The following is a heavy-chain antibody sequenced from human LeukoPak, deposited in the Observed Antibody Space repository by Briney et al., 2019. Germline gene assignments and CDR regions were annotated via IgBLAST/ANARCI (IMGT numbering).Heavy chain of an antibody. Sequence: GGSLRLSCAASGFAFSDSWMTWIRQAPGKGLEWVAFIKGDGSAKKYVDSVKGRFTISRDNSKNTLYLQMNSLRAEDTAVYYCAKDRKYSDFWYYFDYWGQGTLVTVSS. J-gene: IGHJ4*02. CDR1: GFAFSDSW. CDR2: IKGDGSAK. CDR3: AKDRKYSDFWYYFDY. V-gene: IGHV3-7*03. D-gene: IGHD3-3*01.